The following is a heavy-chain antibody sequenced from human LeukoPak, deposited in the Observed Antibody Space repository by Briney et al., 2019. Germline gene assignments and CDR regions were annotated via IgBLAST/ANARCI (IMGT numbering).Heavy chain of an antibody. J-gene: IGHJ2*01. V-gene: IGHV1-2*02. CDR1: GFTFNAYY. D-gene: IGHD2-15*01. CDR2: INSNTGDT. CDR3: ARDWPGISLHFDL. Sequence: PGASVKVSCKASGFTFNAYYIHWVRQAPGQGLEWMGWINSNTGDTNFAQKFQGRVAMTRDTSLSTAYMDLSRLTSDDTAVYYCARDWPGISLHFDLWGRGTLITVSS.